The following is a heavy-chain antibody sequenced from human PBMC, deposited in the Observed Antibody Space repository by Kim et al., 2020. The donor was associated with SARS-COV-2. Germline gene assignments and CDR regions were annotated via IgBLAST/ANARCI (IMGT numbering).Heavy chain of an antibody. V-gene: IGHV4-61*01. D-gene: IGHD7-27*01. CDR2: IYYSGST. CDR3: ARKKRVGNIDY. Sequence: SETLSLTCTVSGGSVSSGSYYWSWIRQPPGKGLEWIGYIYYSGSTNYNPSLKSRVTISVDTSKNQFSLKLSSVTAADTAVYYCARKKRVGNIDYCGQGTLVTVSS. CDR1: GGSVSSGSYY. J-gene: IGHJ4*02.